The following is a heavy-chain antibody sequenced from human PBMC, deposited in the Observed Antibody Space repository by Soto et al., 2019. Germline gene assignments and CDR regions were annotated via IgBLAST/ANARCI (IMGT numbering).Heavy chain of an antibody. CDR3: ARDREVGGSYYFDF. J-gene: IGHJ4*02. CDR1: GYTFTSYY. Sequence: ASVKVSCKASGYTFTSYYIHWVRQAPGQGPEWMGTINPSGGSTTYAQRLRGRVTMTRDTSTSTVHLELSSLRSEDTAVYYCARDREVGGSYYFDFWGQGTLVTVSS. V-gene: IGHV1-46*04. D-gene: IGHD1-26*01. CDR2: INPSGGST.